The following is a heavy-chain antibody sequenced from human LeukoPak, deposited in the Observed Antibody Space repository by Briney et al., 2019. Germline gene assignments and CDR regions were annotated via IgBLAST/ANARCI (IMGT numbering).Heavy chain of an antibody. CDR3: ARGRIVVVVAATYGAFDI. CDR2: INHSGST. V-gene: IGHV4-34*01. CDR1: GGSFSVYY. J-gene: IGHJ3*02. Sequence: SETLSLTCAVYGGSFSVYYWSWIRQPPGKGLEWIGEINHSGSTNYNPSLKSRVTISVDTSKNQFSLKLSSVTAAETAVYYCARGRIVVVVAATYGAFDIWGQGTMVTVSS. D-gene: IGHD2-15*01.